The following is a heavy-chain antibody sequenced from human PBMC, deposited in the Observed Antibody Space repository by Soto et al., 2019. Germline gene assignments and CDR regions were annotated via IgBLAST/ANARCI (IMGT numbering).Heavy chain of an antibody. CDR3: ARARYDFWSGYEVAVADGMDV. D-gene: IGHD3-3*01. V-gene: IGHV1-69*06. Sequence: RASVKVSCKASGGTFSSYAISGVRQAPGQGLEWMGGIIPIFGTANYAQKFQGRVTITADKSTSTAYMELSSLRSEDTAVYYCARARYDFWSGYEVAVADGMDVWGQGTTVTVSS. CDR2: IIPIFGTA. CDR1: GGTFSSYA. J-gene: IGHJ6*02.